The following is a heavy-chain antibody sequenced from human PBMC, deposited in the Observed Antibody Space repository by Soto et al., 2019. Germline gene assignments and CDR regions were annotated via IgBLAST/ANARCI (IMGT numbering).Heavy chain of an antibody. CDR2: INPNGGAT. Sequence: ASMKVSCKASGGTFSSYAISWVRQAPGQRLEWIRWINPNGGATKYAQKFQGRETVTRDTSIRTVYMELSSLRSDDTAVYYCARESGGATATLDYYYFYMDVWGKGTTVTVSS. CDR3: ARESGGATATLDYYYFYMDV. D-gene: IGHD5-12*01. CDR1: GGTFSSYA. V-gene: IGHV1-2*02. J-gene: IGHJ6*03.